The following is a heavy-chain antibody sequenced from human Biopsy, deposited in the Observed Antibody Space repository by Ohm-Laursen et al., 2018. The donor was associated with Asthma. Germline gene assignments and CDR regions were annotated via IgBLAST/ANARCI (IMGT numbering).Heavy chain of an antibody. D-gene: IGHD3-22*01. CDR1: GFTFDDYA. CDR3: ARGDSSNWSHYYFDY. J-gene: IGHJ4*02. V-gene: IGHV3-30*03. Sequence: SLRLSCAAPGFTFDDYAMSWVRQAPGKGLEWVAVISSDGTRKYYADSVKGRFNISRDDSKNTLHLQMNSLGAEDTAVYYCARGDSSNWSHYYFDYWGQGTLVTVSS. CDR2: ISSDGTRK.